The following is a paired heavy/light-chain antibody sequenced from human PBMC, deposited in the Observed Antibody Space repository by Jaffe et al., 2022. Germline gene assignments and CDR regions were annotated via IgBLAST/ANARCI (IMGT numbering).Heavy chain of an antibody. CDR3: ARGVVVGALDY. CDR1: GYLFSTFG. CDR2: ITGYNGNT. J-gene: IGHJ4*02. D-gene: IGHD2-15*01. Sequence: QVELVQSGPEVKKPGASMRVSCKASGYLFSTFGVNWVRQAPGQGLEWMGWITGYNGNTKYAQTFQGRVTMTTDTSTSTAFMDLRSLKSDDTAIYYCARGVVVGALDYWGQGTLLIVSS. V-gene: IGHV1-18*01.
Light chain of an antibody. Sequence: SYVLTQSPSVSVAPGQTARITCGGNYIGGKSVFWYQQRPGQAPVLVVSDDSDRPSGIPERFSGSNSGNTATLTISRVEAGDEADYYCQVWDSSSDHVVFGGGTKLTVL. CDR3: QVWDSSSDHVV. CDR2: DDS. V-gene: IGLV3-21*02. J-gene: IGLJ3*02. CDR1: YIGGKS.